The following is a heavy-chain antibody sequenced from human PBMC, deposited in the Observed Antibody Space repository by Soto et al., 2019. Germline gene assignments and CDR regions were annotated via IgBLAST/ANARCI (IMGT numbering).Heavy chain of an antibody. V-gene: IGHV1-8*01. Sequence: ASVKVSCKASGYTFTSYDINWVRQATGQGLEWMGWMNPNSGNTGYAQKFQGRVTMTRNTLYLQMNSLRAEDTAVYYCATWRGSWNAIDYWGQGTLVTVSS. J-gene: IGHJ4*02. CDR3: ATWRGSWNAIDY. CDR1: GYTFTSYD. CDR2: MNPNSGNT. D-gene: IGHD1-1*01.